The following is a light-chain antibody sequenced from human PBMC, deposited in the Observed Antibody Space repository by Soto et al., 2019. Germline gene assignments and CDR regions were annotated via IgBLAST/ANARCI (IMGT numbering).Light chain of an antibody. CDR2: GAS. CDR3: QQYTRWPLYP. CDR1: QSVSSN. Sequence: EIVMTQSPATLSVSPGEIATLSCRASQSVSSNLAWYQQKPGQAPRLLIYGASTRAPGIPARFSGSGSGTEFPLTLSRLQSEDFAVYYCQQYTRWPLYPFRQGTKMQIK. J-gene: IGKJ2*01. V-gene: IGKV3-15*01.